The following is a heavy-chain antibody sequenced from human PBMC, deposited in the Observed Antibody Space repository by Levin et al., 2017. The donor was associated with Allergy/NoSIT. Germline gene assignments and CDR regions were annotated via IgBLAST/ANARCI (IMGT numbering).Heavy chain of an antibody. Sequence: SETLSLTCTVSGGSISCYYWSWIRQPPGKGLEWIAYIYYSGSTSYNPSLKSRVTISVDTSKNQFSLNLNSVTAADTAVYYCAAGPVVAAIDFDYWGQGTLVTVSS. D-gene: IGHD2-15*01. CDR1: GGSISCYY. CDR3: AAGPVVAAIDFDY. V-gene: IGHV4-59*01. J-gene: IGHJ4*02. CDR2: IYYSGST.